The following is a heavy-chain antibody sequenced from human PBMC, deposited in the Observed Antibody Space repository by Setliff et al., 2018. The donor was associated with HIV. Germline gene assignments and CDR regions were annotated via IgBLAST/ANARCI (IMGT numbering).Heavy chain of an antibody. D-gene: IGHD3-22*01. CDR2: IYWDDDR. J-gene: IGHJ4*02. V-gene: IGHV2-5*02. CDR3: AHRRVGNYDSSGNYHSYFDY. Sequence: SGPTLVNPTETLTLTCTFSGFSLTTIRVAVGWIRQPPGKAPEWLGFIYWDDDRRYSPSLKTRITITKDTSKNQVVLTMARMDPVDTATYYCAHRRVGNYDSSGNYHSYFDYWGQGILVTVSS. CDR1: GFSLTTIRVA.